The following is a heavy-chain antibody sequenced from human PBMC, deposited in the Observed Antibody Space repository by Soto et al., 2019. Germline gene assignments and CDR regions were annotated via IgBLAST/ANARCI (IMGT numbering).Heavy chain of an antibody. J-gene: IGHJ3*02. D-gene: IGHD3-22*01. CDR2: IWYDGSNK. CDR1: GFTFSSYG. V-gene: IGHV3-33*01. CDR3: ASMYDSSGPDAFDI. Sequence: GGSLRLACAASGFTFSSYGMHWVRQAPGKGLEWVAVIWYDGSNKYYADSVKGRFTISRDNSKNTLYLQMNSLRAEDTAVYYCASMYDSSGPDAFDIWGQGTMVTVSS.